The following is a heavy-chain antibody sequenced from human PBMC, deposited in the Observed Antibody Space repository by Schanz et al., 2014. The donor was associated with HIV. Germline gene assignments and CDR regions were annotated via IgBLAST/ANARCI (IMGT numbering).Heavy chain of an antibody. CDR2: INPYDGST. D-gene: IGHD4-17*01. V-gene: IGHV1-46*01. CDR3: ARYLGGDDGDFYFDY. Sequence: QVQLVQSGAEVKKPGASVKVSCKASGYTFTSYDIHWVRQATGQGLEWMGLINPYDGSTSNAQKFQGRVTITADESTSTAYMELSSLRSEDTAVYYCARYLGGDDGDFYFDYWGQGTLVTVSS. J-gene: IGHJ4*02. CDR1: GYTFTSYD.